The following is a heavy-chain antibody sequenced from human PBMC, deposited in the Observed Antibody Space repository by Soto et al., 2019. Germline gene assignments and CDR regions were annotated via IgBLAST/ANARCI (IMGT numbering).Heavy chain of an antibody. CDR1: GFTFSSYS. CDR2: ISSSSSTI. V-gene: IGHV3-48*01. D-gene: IGHD2-15*01. J-gene: IGHJ3*02. Sequence: PGGSLRLSCAASGFTFSSYSMNWVRQAPGKGLEWVSYISSSSSTIYYADSVKGRFTISRDNAKNSLYLQMNSLRAEDTAVYYCARDIVVVVAANTRLFDIWGQGTMVTVSS. CDR3: ARDIVVVVAANTRLFDI.